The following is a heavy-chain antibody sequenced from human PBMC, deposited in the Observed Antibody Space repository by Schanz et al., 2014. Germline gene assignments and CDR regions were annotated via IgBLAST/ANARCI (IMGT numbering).Heavy chain of an antibody. V-gene: IGHV3-30-3*01. CDR2: ISYDGSNK. CDR1: GFTLSSYA. Sequence: QVQLVESGGGVVQPGRSLRLSCAAYGFTLSSYAMHWVRQAPGKGLEWVAVISYDGSNKYYADSVKGRFTISRDNSTNTLYLQMNSMRTDDAAVYYYSSASQYSCCGTYFDFWGQGTLVTVSS. D-gene: IGHD5-12*01. CDR3: SSASQYSCCGTYFDF. J-gene: IGHJ4*02.